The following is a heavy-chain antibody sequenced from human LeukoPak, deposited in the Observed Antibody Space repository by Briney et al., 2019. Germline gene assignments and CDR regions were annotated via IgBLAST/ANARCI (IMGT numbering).Heavy chain of an antibody. CDR1: GYTFTSYY. Sequence: ASVKVSCKASGYTFTSYYMHWVRQAPGQGLEWMGLINPSGGSTSYAQKFQGRVTITADESTSTAYMELSSLRSEDTAVYYCARDDPLAYCGGDCYSSGYYYGMDVWGQGTTVTVSS. J-gene: IGHJ6*02. CDR2: INPSGGST. CDR3: ARDDPLAYCGGDCYSSGYYYGMDV. V-gene: IGHV1-46*01. D-gene: IGHD2-21*02.